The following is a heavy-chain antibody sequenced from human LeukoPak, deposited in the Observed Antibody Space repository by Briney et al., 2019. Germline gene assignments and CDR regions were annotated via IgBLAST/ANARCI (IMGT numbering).Heavy chain of an antibody. CDR2: IYHSGST. CDR1: GYSISSGSY. CDR3: ARQGDYDFWSGYYHRYFDY. V-gene: IGHV4-38-2*01. Sequence: SETLSLTCAVSGYSISSGSYWGWIRQPPGKGLEWIGSIYHSGSTYYNPSLKSRVTISVDTSKNQFSLKLSSVTAADTAVYYCARQGDYDFWSGYYHRYFDYWGQGTLVTVSS. D-gene: IGHD3-3*01. J-gene: IGHJ4*02.